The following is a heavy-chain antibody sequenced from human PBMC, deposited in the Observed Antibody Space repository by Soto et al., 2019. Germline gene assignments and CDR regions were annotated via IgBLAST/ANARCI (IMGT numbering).Heavy chain of an antibody. Sequence: QVQLVESGGGVVQPGRSLRLSCAASGFTFSSYAMHWVRQAPGKGLEWVAVISYDGSNKYYADSVKGRFTISRDNSKNTLYLQMNSLRAEDTAVYYCARDRLRYNWNYLPYSYYGMDVWGQGTTVTVSS. CDR3: ARDRLRYNWNYLPYSYYGMDV. V-gene: IGHV3-30-3*01. CDR1: GFTFSSYA. J-gene: IGHJ6*02. D-gene: IGHD1-7*01. CDR2: ISYDGSNK.